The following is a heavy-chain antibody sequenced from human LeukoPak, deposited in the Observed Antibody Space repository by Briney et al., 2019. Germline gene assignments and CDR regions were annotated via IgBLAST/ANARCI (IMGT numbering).Heavy chain of an antibody. D-gene: IGHD2-21*01. CDR1: GFTFSSYA. V-gene: IGHV3-23*01. Sequence: PGGSLRLSCAASGFTFSSYAMSLVRQAPGKGLEWVSAISGSGGSTYYADSVKGRFTISRDNSKNTLYLQMNSLRAEDTAVYYCAKDQGIVVVIATNFDYWGQGTLVTVSS. CDR2: ISGSGGST. CDR3: AKDQGIVVVIATNFDY. J-gene: IGHJ4*02.